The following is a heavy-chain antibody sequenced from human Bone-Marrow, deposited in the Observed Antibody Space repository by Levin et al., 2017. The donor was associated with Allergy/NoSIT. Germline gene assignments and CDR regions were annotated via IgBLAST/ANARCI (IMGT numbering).Heavy chain of an antibody. Sequence: PGGSLRLSCASSGATFDDYAMHWVRQAPGKGLEWVSGISWNGDSIGYADSVKGRFTISRDNAKNSLYLQMNSLRVEDTALYLCAKGLAWAGTRYHYYAMEGWGQGTTVTVSS. CDR1: GATFDDYA. CDR2: ISWNGDSI. J-gene: IGHJ6*02. D-gene: IGHD6-19*01. V-gene: IGHV3-9*01. CDR3: AKGLAWAGTRYHYYAMEG.